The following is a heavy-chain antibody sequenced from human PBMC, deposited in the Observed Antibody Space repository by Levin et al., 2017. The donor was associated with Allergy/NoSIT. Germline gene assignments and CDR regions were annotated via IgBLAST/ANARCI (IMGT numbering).Heavy chain of an antibody. J-gene: IGHJ6*02. CDR2: ISSSSNYI. CDR3: ARKNGEVTQWHYAMDV. D-gene: IGHD6-19*01. V-gene: IGHV3-21*01. CDR1: GFSFNTYS. Sequence: GGSLRLSCAASGFSFNTYSMNWVRQAPGKRLEWVSSISSSSNYIYYADSLNGRFTISRDNAKNSLYLQMNSLRAEDTAVYYCARKNGEVTQWHYAMDVWGQGTTVTVSS.